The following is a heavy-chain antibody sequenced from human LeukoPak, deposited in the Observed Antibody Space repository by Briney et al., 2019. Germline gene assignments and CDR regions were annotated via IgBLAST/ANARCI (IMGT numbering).Heavy chain of an antibody. D-gene: IGHD3-16*02. J-gene: IGHJ4*02. CDR3: ARESYDYVWGSYRFNDY. V-gene: IGHV3-74*01. Sequence: GGSLRLSCAASGFTFSNYWMHWVRQAPGKGLVWVSRINSDGSSTSYADSVKGRFTISRDNAKNTLYLQMNSLRAEDTAVYYCARESYDYVWGSYRFNDYWGQGTLVTVSS. CDR2: INSDGSST. CDR1: GFTFSNYW.